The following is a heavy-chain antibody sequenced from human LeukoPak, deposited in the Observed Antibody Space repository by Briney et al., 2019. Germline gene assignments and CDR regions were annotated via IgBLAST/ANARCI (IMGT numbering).Heavy chain of an antibody. CDR2: IYTSGST. CDR1: GGSISSYY. D-gene: IGHD3-3*01. J-gene: IGHJ5*02. V-gene: IGHV4-4*07. Sequence: PSETLSLTCTVSGGSISSYYWSWIRQPAGKGLEWIGRIYTSGSTNYNPSLKSRVTMSVDTSKNQFSLKLSSVTAADTAVYYCARLKKWPIFGVVITLLNWFDPWGQGTLVTVSS. CDR3: ARLKKWPIFGVVITLLNWFDP.